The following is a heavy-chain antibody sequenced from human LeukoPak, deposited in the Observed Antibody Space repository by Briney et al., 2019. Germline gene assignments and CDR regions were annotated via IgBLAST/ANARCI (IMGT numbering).Heavy chain of an antibody. CDR1: GGTFSSYA. CDR3: ATVDGYNYVSLGY. J-gene: IGHJ4*02. D-gene: IGHD5-24*01. CDR2: IIPILGIA. Sequence: SVKVSCKASGGTFSSYAISWVRQAPGQGLEWMGRIIPILGIANYAQKFQGRVTMTEGTSTDTAYMELSSLRSEDTAVYYCATVDGYNYVSLGYWGQGTLVTVSS. V-gene: IGHV1-69*04.